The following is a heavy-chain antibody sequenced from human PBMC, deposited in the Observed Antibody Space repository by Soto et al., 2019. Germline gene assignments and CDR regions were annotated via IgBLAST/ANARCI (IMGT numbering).Heavy chain of an antibody. J-gene: IGHJ6*02. CDR2: IDPSDSYT. CDR1: GYSFTSYW. Sequence: GESLKISCKGSGYSFTSYWISWVRQMTGKGLEWMGRIDPSDSYTNYSPSFQGHVTISADKSISTAYLQWSSLKASDTAMYHCASQLWFGESYGMDVWGQGTTVTVSS. V-gene: IGHV5-10-1*01. CDR3: ASQLWFGESYGMDV. D-gene: IGHD3-10*01.